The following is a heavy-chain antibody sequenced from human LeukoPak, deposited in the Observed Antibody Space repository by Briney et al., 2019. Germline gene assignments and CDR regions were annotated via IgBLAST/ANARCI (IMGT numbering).Heavy chain of an antibody. J-gene: IGHJ4*02. V-gene: IGHV4-30-2*01. D-gene: IGHD3-22*01. CDR3: ARGGYYKYFDY. CDR2: IYHSGST. CDR1: GGSISSGGYS. Sequence: LQTLSLTCAVSGGSISSGGYSWSWIRQPPGKGLEWIGYIYHSGSTYYNPSLKSRVTISVDRSKNQFSLKLSSVTAADTAVYYCARGGYYKYFDYWGQGTLVTVSS.